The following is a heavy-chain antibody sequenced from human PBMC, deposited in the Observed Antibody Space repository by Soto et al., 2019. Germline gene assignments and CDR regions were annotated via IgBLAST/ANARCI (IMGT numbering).Heavy chain of an antibody. CDR1: GFTFSGSS. D-gene: IGHD3-16*01. J-gene: IGHJ4*02. Sequence: GGSLRLSCAASGFTFSGSSMHWVRRASGKGLEWVGRIRSKANNYATAYAASVKGRFTISRDDSKNTAYLQMNSLKAEDTAVYYCTANDHDDHTYLDQWGQGTLVTVSS. CDR2: IRSKANNYAT. CDR3: TANDHDDHTYLDQ. V-gene: IGHV3-73*01.